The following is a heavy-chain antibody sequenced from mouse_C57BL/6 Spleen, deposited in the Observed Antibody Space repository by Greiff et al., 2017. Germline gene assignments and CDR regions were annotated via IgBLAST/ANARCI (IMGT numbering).Heavy chain of an antibody. CDR2: IGPGSGST. CDR1: GYTFTGYY. CDR3: SLVIYYHYPFAY. V-gene: IGHV1-77*01. D-gene: IGHD2-4*01. Sequence: VQLQQSGAELVKPGASVKISCKASGYTFTGYYINWVKQRPGQGLEWIGKIGPGSGSTYYNEKFKGKATLTADNSSSTAYMQLSSLTSEDSAVYFCSLVIYYHYPFAYWGQGTLVTVSA. J-gene: IGHJ3*01.